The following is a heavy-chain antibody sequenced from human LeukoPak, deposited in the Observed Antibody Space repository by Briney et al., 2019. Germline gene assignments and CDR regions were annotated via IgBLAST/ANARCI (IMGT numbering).Heavy chain of an antibody. CDR1: GFTFSSYS. J-gene: IGHJ2*01. CDR2: ISSSSSTI. D-gene: IGHD2-2*01. CDR3: ARISHSSSWYFDL. Sequence: GGSLRLSCAASGFTFSSYSMSWVRQAPGKGLEWVSYISSSSSTIYYADSVKGRFTISRDNGMNSLYLQMNSRRADDTAVYYCARISHSSSWYFDLWGRGTLVFVSS. V-gene: IGHV3-48*04.